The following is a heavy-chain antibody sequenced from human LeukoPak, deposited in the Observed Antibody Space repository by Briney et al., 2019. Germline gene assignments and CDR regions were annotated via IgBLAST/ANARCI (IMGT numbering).Heavy chain of an antibody. CDR3: ARLLSYSSSWYPYYYYGMDV. CDR2: MNPNSGNT. J-gene: IGHJ6*02. CDR1: GYTFTSYD. D-gene: IGHD6-13*01. Sequence: GASVKVSCKASGYTFTSYDINWVRQATGQGLEWMGWMNPNSGNTGYAQKFQGRVTMTRNTSISTAYMELGSLRSEDTAVYYCARLLSYSSSWYPYYYYGMDVWGQGTTVTVSS. V-gene: IGHV1-8*01.